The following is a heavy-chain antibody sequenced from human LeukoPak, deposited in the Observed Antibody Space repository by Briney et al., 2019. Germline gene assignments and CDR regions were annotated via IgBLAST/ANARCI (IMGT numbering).Heavy chain of an antibody. CDR2: ISYDGSNK. V-gene: IGHV3-30*03. Sequence: GGSLRLSCAASGFTFSSYGMQWVRQAPGKGLEWVAVISYDGSNKYYADSVKGRFTISRDNSKNTLYLQMNSLRAEDTAVYYCATSYGYPPWVIAFDIWGQGTMVTVSS. CDR3: ATSYGYPPWVIAFDI. CDR1: GFTFSSYG. J-gene: IGHJ3*02. D-gene: IGHD5-18*01.